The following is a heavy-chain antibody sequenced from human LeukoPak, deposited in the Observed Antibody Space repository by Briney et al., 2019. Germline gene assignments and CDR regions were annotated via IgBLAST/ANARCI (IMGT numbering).Heavy chain of an antibody. CDR2: ISYDGSNK. D-gene: IGHD5-18*01. V-gene: IGHV3-30*18. J-gene: IGHJ4*02. CDR3: AKDGANSYGLDY. CDR1: GFTFSSYG. Sequence: GGSLRLSCAASGFTFSSYGMHWVRQAPGKGLEWVAVISYDGSNKYYGDSVKGRFTISRDNSKNTLYLQMNSLRAEDTAVYYCAKDGANSYGLDYWGQGTLVTVSS.